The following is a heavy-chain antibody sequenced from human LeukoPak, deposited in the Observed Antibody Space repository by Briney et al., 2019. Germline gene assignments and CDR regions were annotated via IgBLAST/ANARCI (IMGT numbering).Heavy chain of an antibody. Sequence: GGSLRLSCAASGFTFSSYAMSWVRQAPGKGLEWASAISGSGGSTYYADSVKGRFTISRDNSKNTLYLQMNSLRAEDTAVYYCAKGDSSTWVRYYYYYMDVWGKGTTVTVSS. V-gene: IGHV3-23*01. CDR2: ISGSGGST. CDR1: GFTFSSYA. D-gene: IGHD6-13*01. CDR3: AKGDSSTWVRYYYYYMDV. J-gene: IGHJ6*03.